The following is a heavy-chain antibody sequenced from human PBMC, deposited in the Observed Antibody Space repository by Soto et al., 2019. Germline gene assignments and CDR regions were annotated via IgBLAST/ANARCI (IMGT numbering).Heavy chain of an antibody. V-gene: IGHV4-59*01. CDR1: GGSISDFY. D-gene: IGHD2-15*01. CDR3: ARTPYCIGAACTPRFFDS. J-gene: IGHJ4*02. Sequence: QVQLQESGPGLVKPSETLSLTCNVSGGSISDFYWSWIRQSPGKGLEWIGHVYSSGSTNYNPSLTRRVTISLDPSNTDFSVRLNSVTAADTAVYFCARTPYCIGAACTPRFFDSWGQGTLVTVSS. CDR2: VYSSGST.